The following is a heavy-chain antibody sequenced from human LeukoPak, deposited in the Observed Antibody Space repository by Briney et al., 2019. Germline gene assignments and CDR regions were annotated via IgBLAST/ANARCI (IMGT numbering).Heavy chain of an antibody. V-gene: IGHV4-4*07. CDR3: ARVSNCSSTSCYPAFDI. CDR1: GGSISSYY. CDR2: IYTSGST. Sequence: PSETLSLTXTVSGGSISSYYWSWIRQPAGKGLEWIGRIYTSGSTNYNPSLKSRVTMSVDTSKNQFSLKLSSVTAADTAVYYCARVSNCSSTSCYPAFDIWGQGTMVTVSS. J-gene: IGHJ3*02. D-gene: IGHD2-2*01.